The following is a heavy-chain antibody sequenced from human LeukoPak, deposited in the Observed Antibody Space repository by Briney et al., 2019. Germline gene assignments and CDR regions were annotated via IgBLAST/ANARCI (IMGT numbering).Heavy chain of an antibody. J-gene: IGHJ4*02. CDR2: ISGSGGST. D-gene: IGHD6-13*01. CDR1: GFTFSSYA. CDR3: AKDVGYSSTFTFEY. Sequence: GGSLRLSCAASGFTFSSYAMSWVRQAPGKGLEWVSAISGSGGSTYYADSVKGRFTISRDNSKNTLYLQMNSLRAEDTAFYYCAKDVGYSSTFTFEYWGQGTLVTVSS. V-gene: IGHV3-23*01.